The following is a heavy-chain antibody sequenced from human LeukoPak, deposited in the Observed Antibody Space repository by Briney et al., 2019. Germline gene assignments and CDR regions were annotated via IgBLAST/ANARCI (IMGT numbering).Heavy chain of an antibody. CDR3: ARGQSSSWSGYYYYGMDV. Sequence: PGGSLRLSCAASGFTFSSYAMSWVRQAPGKGLEWVSAISGSGGSTYYADSVKGRFTTSRDNSKNTLYLQMNSLRAEDTAVYYCARGQSSSWSGYYYYGMDVWGQGTTVTVSS. CDR1: GFTFSSYA. V-gene: IGHV3-23*01. CDR2: ISGSGGST. J-gene: IGHJ6*02. D-gene: IGHD6-13*01.